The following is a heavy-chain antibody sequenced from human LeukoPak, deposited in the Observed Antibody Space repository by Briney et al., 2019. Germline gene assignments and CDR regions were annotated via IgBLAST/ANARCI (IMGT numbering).Heavy chain of an antibody. J-gene: IGHJ6*02. D-gene: IGHD3-9*01. CDR1: GGSFSGYY. CDR2: INHSGST. Sequence: SETLSLTCAVYGGSFSGYYWSWIRQRPGKGLEWIGEINHSGSTNYNPSLKSRVTISVDTSKNQFSLELSSVTAADTAVYYCARGKFSGVTIFRNHYYGMDVWGQGTTVTVSS. V-gene: IGHV4-34*01. CDR3: ARGKFSGVTIFRNHYYGMDV.